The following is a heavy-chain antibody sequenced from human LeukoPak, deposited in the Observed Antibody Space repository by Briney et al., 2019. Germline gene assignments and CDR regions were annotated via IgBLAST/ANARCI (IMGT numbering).Heavy chain of an antibody. Sequence: SVKVSCKASGGTFSSYAISWVRQAPGQGLEWMGRIIPIFGTANYAQKFQGRVTITTDESTSTAYMELSSLRSEDTAVYYCARDLDGDYLNADYWGQGTLLTVSS. CDR3: ARDLDGDYLNADY. CDR2: IIPIFGTA. V-gene: IGHV1-69*05. D-gene: IGHD4-17*01. J-gene: IGHJ4*02. CDR1: GGTFSSYA.